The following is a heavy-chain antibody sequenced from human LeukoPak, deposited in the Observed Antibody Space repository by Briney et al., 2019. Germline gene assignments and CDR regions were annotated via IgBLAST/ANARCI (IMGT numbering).Heavy chain of an antibody. Sequence: PGGSLRLSCAASGFPFSSYWMSWVRRAPGKGVEWVANIKQDGSEKYYVDSVSGRYTISRDNAKNSLYLQMNSLRAEDTAVYYCANENYYGSGSYADHWGQGTLVTVSS. V-gene: IGHV3-7*01. CDR2: IKQDGSEK. CDR1: GFPFSSYW. D-gene: IGHD3-10*01. J-gene: IGHJ4*02. CDR3: ANENYYGSGSYADH.